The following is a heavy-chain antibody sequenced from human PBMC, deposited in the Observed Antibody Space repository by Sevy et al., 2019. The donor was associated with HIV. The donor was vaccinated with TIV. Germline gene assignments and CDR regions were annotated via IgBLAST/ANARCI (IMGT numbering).Heavy chain of an antibody. Sequence: GGSLRLSCRASGFNFGDYPMSWFRQAPGKGLAWVGFIRSKASGGTTQYAASVKGRFTISRDDSESIAYLQMNSLKIEDTAVYYCSKGGSGTGWFDPWGQGTLATVSS. D-gene: IGHD3-10*01. J-gene: IGHJ5*02. CDR3: SKGGSGTGWFDP. CDR1: GFNFGDYP. CDR2: IRSKASGGTT. V-gene: IGHV3-49*03.